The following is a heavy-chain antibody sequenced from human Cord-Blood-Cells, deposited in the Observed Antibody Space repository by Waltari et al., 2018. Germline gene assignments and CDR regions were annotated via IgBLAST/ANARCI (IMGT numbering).Heavy chain of an antibody. CDR2: ISYDGSNT. V-gene: IGHV3-30*04. CDR3: ARVPGYYDYVWGSLPDY. J-gene: IGHJ4*02. D-gene: IGHD3-16*01. Sequence: QVQLVESGGGVVQPGRSLRLSCAASGFTFSSYAMHWVRQAPGKGLEWVAVISYDGSNTYYADSVKGRFTISRDNSKNTLYLQMNSLRAEDTAVYYCARVPGYYDYVWGSLPDYWGQGTLVTVSS. CDR1: GFTFSSYA.